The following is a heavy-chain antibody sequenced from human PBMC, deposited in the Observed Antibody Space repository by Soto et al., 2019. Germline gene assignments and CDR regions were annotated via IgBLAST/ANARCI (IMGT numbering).Heavy chain of an antibody. CDR1: GHTFTRYY. J-gene: IGHJ5*02. CDR3: ATDQDGPGSYYFNWFDP. D-gene: IGHD3-10*01. V-gene: IGHV1-46*01. CDR2: INPSGGST. Sequence: ASVKVSCKASGHTFTRYYMHWVRQAPGQGLEWMGIINPSGGSTSYAQKFQGRVTLTRDTSTSTVYMELSSLKSEDTAVYYCATDQDGPGSYYFNWFDPWGQGKLVTVSS.